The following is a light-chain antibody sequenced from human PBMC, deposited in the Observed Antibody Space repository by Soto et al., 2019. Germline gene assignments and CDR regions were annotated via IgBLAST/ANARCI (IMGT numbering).Light chain of an antibody. CDR1: QSVSSN. V-gene: IGKV3-15*01. CDR2: GAS. Sequence: EIVMTQSPATLSVSPGERATLSCRASQSVSSNLAWYQQKPGQAPRLLIYGASTRATGLPARFSGSGSGTESTLTISSPQSEDCAVYYCQQYNNWPLTLGQGTKLEIK. J-gene: IGKJ2*01. CDR3: QQYNNWPLT.